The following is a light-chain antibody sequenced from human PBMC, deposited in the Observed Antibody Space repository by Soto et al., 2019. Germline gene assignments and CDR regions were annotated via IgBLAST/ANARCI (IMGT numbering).Light chain of an antibody. CDR2: DVS. CDR1: SSDVGGYNY. Sequence: QSVLTQPASVSGSPGQSITISCTGTSSDVGGYNYVSWYQQHPGKVPKLMIYDVSIRPSGVSNRFSGSKSGNTASLTISGLQAVDEADYYCCSYTRSSTYVFGTGTKLTVL. J-gene: IGLJ1*01. CDR3: CSYTRSSTYV. V-gene: IGLV2-14*03.